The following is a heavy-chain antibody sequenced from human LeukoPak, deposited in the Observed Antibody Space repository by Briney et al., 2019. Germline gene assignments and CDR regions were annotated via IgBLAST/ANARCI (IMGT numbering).Heavy chain of an antibody. CDR1: GFTLSSYA. CDR3: AKDWDYYASGSYYNTADY. CDR2: ISDSGNT. Sequence: GGSLRLSCAASGFTLSSYAMSWVRQAPGKGLEWVSAISDSGNTYHADSVKGRFTISRDNSKNTLYLQMNSLRAEDTAVYYCAKDWDYYASGSYYNTADYWGQGTLVTVSS. V-gene: IGHV3-23*01. J-gene: IGHJ4*02. D-gene: IGHD3-10*01.